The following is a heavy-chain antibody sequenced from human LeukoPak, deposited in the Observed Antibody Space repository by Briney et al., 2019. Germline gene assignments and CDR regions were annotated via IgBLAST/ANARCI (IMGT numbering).Heavy chain of an antibody. V-gene: IGHV3-53*01. CDR3: ARYSPSGSYYAFDY. J-gene: IGHJ4*02. CDR1: GFTVSSNY. CDR2: IYSGGST. Sequence: PGGSLRLSCAASGFTVSSNYMSWVRQAPGKGLEWVSVIYSGGSTYYADSVKGRFTISRDNSKTTLYLQMNSLRAEDTAVYYCARYSPSGSYYAFDYWGQGTLVTVSS. D-gene: IGHD1-26*01.